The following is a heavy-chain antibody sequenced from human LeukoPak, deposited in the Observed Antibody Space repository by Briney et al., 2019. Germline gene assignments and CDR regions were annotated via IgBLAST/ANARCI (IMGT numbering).Heavy chain of an antibody. J-gene: IGHJ4*02. V-gene: IGHV4-39*01. CDR1: GGSISSSSYY. CDR3: ARQHRTTMIVVVINFIDY. D-gene: IGHD3-22*01. Sequence: PSETLSLTCTVSGGSISSSSYYWGWLRQPPGKGLEWIVSIYYSGSTYYNPALKSRFTVSVDTSKNQFSLKLSSVTAADTAVYYCARQHRTTMIVVVINFIDYWGQGTLVTVSS. CDR2: IYYSGST.